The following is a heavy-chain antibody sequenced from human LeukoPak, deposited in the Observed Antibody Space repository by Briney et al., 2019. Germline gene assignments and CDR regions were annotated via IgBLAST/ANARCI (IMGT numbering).Heavy chain of an antibody. D-gene: IGHD3-3*01. CDR3: ARGAIFGAALNPTGRNYYYGMDV. V-gene: IGHV3-30*07. Sequence: DSVKGRFTISRDNSKNTLDLQMNSLRAADTAVYYCARGAIFGAALNPTGRNYYYGMDVWGQGTTVTVSS. J-gene: IGHJ6*02.